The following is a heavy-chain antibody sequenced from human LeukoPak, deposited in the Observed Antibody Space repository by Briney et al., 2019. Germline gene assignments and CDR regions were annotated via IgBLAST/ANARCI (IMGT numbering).Heavy chain of an antibody. Sequence: ASVKVSFKSSGYTFSSYGITWVRQAPGQGLEWMGWISSYNGNTKYARSLQGRVTMTTDTSTGTAYMELRSLRSDDTAVYYCARGGWVHYDILTGYYDYWGQGTLVTVSS. V-gene: IGHV1-18*04. D-gene: IGHD3-9*01. J-gene: IGHJ4*02. CDR1: GYTFSSYG. CDR3: ARGGWVHYDILTGYYDY. CDR2: ISSYNGNT.